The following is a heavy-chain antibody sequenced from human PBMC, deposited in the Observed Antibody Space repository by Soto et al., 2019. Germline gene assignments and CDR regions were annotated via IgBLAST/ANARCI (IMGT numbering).Heavy chain of an antibody. D-gene: IGHD3-3*01. CDR3: ARAYHDYDFYLAGMDV. CDR1: GGSFSGYY. CDR2: INHSGST. Sequence: SETLSLTCAVYGGSFSGYYWSWIRQPPGKGLEWIGEINHSGSTNYNPSLKSRVTISVDTSKNQFSLKLSSVTAADTAVYYCARAYHDYDFYLAGMDVWGQGTTVPVSS. J-gene: IGHJ6*02. V-gene: IGHV4-34*01.